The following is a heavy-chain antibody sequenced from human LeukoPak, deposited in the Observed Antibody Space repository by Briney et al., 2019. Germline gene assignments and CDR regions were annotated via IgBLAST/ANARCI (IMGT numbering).Heavy chain of an antibody. V-gene: IGHV1-69*05. J-gene: IGHJ6*03. CDR2: IIPIFGTA. D-gene: IGHD2-21*01. CDR3: ACGQSTGYYYYMDV. Sequence: ASVKVSCKASGYTFSSYYIHWVRQAPGQGLEWMGGIIPIFGTANYAQKFQGRVTITTDESTSTAYMELSSLRSEDTAVYYCACGQSTGYYYYMDVWGKGTTVTVSS. CDR1: GYTFSSYY.